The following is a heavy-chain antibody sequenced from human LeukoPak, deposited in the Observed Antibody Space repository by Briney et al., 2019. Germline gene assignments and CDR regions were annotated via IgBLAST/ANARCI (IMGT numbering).Heavy chain of an antibody. Sequence: QPGGSLRLSCAASGFTFSRYGMHWVRQAPGKGLEWVAFIRYDGSNKYYADSVKGRFTISRDNSKNTLYLQMNSLRAEDTAVYYCAKGWGYCSGGGCYGRTDDAFDIWGQGTMVTVSS. J-gene: IGHJ3*02. D-gene: IGHD2-15*01. CDR3: AKGWGYCSGGGCYGRTDDAFDI. CDR2: IRYDGSNK. CDR1: GFTFSRYG. V-gene: IGHV3-30*02.